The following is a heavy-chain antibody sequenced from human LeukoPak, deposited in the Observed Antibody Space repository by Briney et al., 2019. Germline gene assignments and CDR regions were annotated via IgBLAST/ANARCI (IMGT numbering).Heavy chain of an antibody. V-gene: IGHV3-66*01. CDR2: IYGGNST. D-gene: IGHD5-12*01. Sequence: GGSLRLSCAASGFIVSDNYMSWVRQAPGKGLEWLSVIYGGNSTYYAVSVKGRLTISRDTSKNTLYLQMNSLTVEDTAVYYCAKGGYSGHEFDFWGQGALVTVSS. CDR3: AKGGYSGHEFDF. J-gene: IGHJ5*01. CDR1: GFIVSDNY.